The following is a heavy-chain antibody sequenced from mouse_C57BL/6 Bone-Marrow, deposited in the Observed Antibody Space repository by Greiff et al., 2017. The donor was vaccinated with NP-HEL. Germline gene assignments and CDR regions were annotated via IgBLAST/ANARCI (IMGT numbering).Heavy chain of an antibody. CDR2: INPSTGGT. Sequence: EVKLQESGPELVKPGASVKISCKASGYSFTGYYMNWVKQSPEKSLEWIGEINPSTGGTTYNQKFKAKATLTVDKSSSTAYMQLKSLTSEDSAVDYGARPYDGYYWFAYWGQGTLVTVSA. CDR3: ARPYDGYYWFAY. CDR1: GYSFTGYY. V-gene: IGHV1-42*01. J-gene: IGHJ3*01. D-gene: IGHD2-3*01.